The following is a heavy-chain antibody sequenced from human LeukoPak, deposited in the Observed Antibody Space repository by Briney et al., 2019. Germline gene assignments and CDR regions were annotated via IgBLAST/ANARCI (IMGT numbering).Heavy chain of an antibody. CDR1: GGSFSGYY. CDR2: INHSGST. CDR3: ARVGRITMVRRADFDY. J-gene: IGHJ4*02. D-gene: IGHD3-10*01. Sequence: SETLSLTCAVYGGSFSGYYWSWIRQPPGKGLEWIGEINHSGSTNYNPSLKSRVTISVDTSKNQFSLKLSSVTAADTAVYYCARVGRITMVRRADFDYWGQGTLVTVSS. V-gene: IGHV4-34*01.